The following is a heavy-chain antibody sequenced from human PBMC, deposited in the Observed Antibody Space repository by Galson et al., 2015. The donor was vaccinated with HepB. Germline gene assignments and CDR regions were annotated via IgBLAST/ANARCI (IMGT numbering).Heavy chain of an antibody. CDR3: ARLGRTPSQPDAFDI. CDR1: GYTFPSYA. D-gene: IGHD2-15*01. V-gene: IGHV1-3*01. Sequence: SVKVSCKASGYTFPSYAMHWVRQAPGQRLEWMGWINAGNGNTKYSQKFQGRVTITRDTSASTAYMELSSLRSEDTAVYYCARLGRTPSQPDAFDIWGQGTMVTVSS. CDR2: INAGNGNT. J-gene: IGHJ3*02.